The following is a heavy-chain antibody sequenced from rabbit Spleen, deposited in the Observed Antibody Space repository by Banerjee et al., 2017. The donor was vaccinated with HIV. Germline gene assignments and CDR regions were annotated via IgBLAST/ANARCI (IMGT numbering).Heavy chain of an antibody. J-gene: IGHJ6*01. V-gene: IGHV1S40*01. CDR2: IYGGSSGST. CDR1: GFTISSSYC. CDR3: ARASGAGYGMEL. Sequence: QSLEESGGGLVQPEGSLALTCKASGFTISSSYCMCWVRQAPGKGLEWIACIYGGSSGSTYYASWAKGRLTISKTSSTTVALKMTSLTAADTATYFCARASGAGYGMELWGQGTLVTVS. D-gene: IGHD1-1*01.